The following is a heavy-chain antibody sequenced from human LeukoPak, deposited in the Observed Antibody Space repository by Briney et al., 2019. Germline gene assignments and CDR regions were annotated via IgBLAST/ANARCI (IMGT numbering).Heavy chain of an antibody. CDR1: GGTFSSYA. CDR2: IIPIFGTA. J-gene: IGHJ4*02. CDR3: ARAYLDTAMVIPRLFDY. D-gene: IGHD5-18*01. Sequence: GSSVKVSCKASGGTFSSYAISWVRQAPGQGLEWMGGIIPIFGTANYAQKFQGRVTITADESTSTAYMELSSLRSEDTAVYYCARAYLDTAMVIPRLFDYWGQGTLVTVSS. V-gene: IGHV1-69*13.